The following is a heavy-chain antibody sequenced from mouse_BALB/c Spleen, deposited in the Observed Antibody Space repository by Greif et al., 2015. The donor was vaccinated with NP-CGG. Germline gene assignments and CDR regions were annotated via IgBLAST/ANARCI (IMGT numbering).Heavy chain of an antibody. CDR1: GYTFTSYW. J-gene: IGHJ2*01. V-gene: IGHV1-7*01. CDR2: INPSTGYT. CDR3: AYFDY. Sequence: QVQLKESGAELAKPGASVKMSCKASGYTFTSYWMHWVKQRPGQGLEWIGYINPSTGYTEYKQKFKDKATLTADKSSSTAYMQLSSLTSEDSAVYYCAYFDYWGQGTTLTVSS.